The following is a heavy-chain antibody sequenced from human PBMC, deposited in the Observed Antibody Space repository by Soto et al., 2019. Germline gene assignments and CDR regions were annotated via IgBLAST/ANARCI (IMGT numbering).Heavy chain of an antibody. J-gene: IGHJ5*02. Sequence: ASVKVSCKASGYTFTSYGISWVRQAPGQGLEWMGWISAYNGNTNYAQKLQGRVTMTTDTSTSTAYMELRSLRSDDTAVYYCARDWYYDFWSGYYPDNWFDPWGQGTLVTVSS. CDR2: ISAYNGNT. D-gene: IGHD3-3*01. V-gene: IGHV1-18*04. CDR1: GYTFTSYG. CDR3: ARDWYYDFWSGYYPDNWFDP.